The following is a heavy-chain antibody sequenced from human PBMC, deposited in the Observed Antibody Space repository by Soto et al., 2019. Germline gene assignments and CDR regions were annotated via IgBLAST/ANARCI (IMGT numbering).Heavy chain of an antibody. CDR2: INAGNGNT. V-gene: IGHV1-3*01. J-gene: IGHJ5*02. Sequence: ASVKVSCKASGYTFTSYAMHWVRQAPGQRLEWMGWINAGNGNTKYSQKFQGRVTITRDTSASTAYMELSSLKASDTAMSYCARTITIIVGPPEFDPWGQGTLVTVSS. CDR3: ARTITIIVGPPEFDP. D-gene: IGHD3-22*01. CDR1: GYTFTSYA.